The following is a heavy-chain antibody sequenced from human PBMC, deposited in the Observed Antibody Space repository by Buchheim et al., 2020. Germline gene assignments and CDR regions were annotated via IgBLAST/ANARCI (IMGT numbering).Heavy chain of an antibody. D-gene: IGHD3-22*01. Sequence: QVQLVQSGAEVKKPGASVKVSCKASGYTFTSYDINWVRQATGQGLEWMGWMNPNSGNTGYAQKFQGRVTMTRNTSISTAYMELSSLRSEDRAVYYCARDAGDYYDSSGYYFGLWFDPWGQGTL. CDR3: ARDAGDYYDSSGYYFGLWFDP. J-gene: IGHJ5*02. CDR1: GYTFTSYD. CDR2: MNPNSGNT. V-gene: IGHV1-8*01.